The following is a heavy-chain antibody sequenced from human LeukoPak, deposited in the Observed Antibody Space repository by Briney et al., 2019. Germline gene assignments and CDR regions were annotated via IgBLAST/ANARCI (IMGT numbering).Heavy chain of an antibody. CDR2: IHPGDSDT. Sequence: GESLQISCKVSGSTFTSYWIGWVRQLPGKGLEWMGIIHPGDSDTRYSPSFQGQVTISADKSISTAYLQWSSLKASDSAMYYCARHSIADYWGQGTLVTVSS. D-gene: IGHD3-22*01. CDR3: ARHSIADY. V-gene: IGHV5-51*01. J-gene: IGHJ4*02. CDR1: GSTFTSYW.